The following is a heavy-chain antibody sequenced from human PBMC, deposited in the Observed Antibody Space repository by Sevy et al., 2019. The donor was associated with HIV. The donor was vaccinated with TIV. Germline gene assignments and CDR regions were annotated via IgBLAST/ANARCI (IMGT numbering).Heavy chain of an antibody. Sequence: SETLSLTCAVSGYSISSGYYWGWIRQPPGKGLEWIGSIYHSGSTYYNPSLKSRVTISVDTSKNQFSLKLSSVTAADTAVYYCARIYDSGGQFDYWGQGTLVTVSS. J-gene: IGHJ4*02. CDR2: IYHSGST. D-gene: IGHD3-22*01. V-gene: IGHV4-38-2*01. CDR3: ARIYDSGGQFDY. CDR1: GYSISSGYY.